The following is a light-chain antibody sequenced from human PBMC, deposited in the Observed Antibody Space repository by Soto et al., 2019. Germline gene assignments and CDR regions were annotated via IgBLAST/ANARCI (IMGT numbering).Light chain of an antibody. J-gene: IGKJ4*01. CDR1: QSVSSY. CDR3: QQYGSSPGT. V-gene: IGKV3-20*01. Sequence: EIVLTQSPGTLSLSPGERATLSCRASQSVSSYLAWYQQKPGQAPRLLIYGASTRATGIPDRFSGSGSGTDFTLTISRLKPEDFAVYYCQQYGSSPGTFGGGTKVEIK. CDR2: GAS.